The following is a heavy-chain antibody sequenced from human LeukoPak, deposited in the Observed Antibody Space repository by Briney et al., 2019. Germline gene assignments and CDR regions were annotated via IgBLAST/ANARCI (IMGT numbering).Heavy chain of an antibody. V-gene: IGHV3-23*01. CDR1: GFTLSSYA. CDR3: AKQSAGSAAWYSLHYDF. Sequence: GGSLRLSCAASGFTLSSYAMTWVRQAPGRGLEWVSSVDGGGGGTYYADSVKGRFTISRDNSKDTLYLQMNGLRAEDTAVYLCAKQSAGSAAWYSLHYDFWGQGTLVTVSS. CDR2: VDGGGGGT. J-gene: IGHJ4*02. D-gene: IGHD6-13*01.